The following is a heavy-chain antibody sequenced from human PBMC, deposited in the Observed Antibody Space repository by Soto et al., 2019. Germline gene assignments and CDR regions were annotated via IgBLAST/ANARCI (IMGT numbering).Heavy chain of an antibody. V-gene: IGHV3-7*03. D-gene: IGHD6-13*01. CDR2: IKQDGSEK. CDR3: ASGRQQLLY. J-gene: IGHJ4*02. Sequence: EVQLVESGGGLVQPGGSLRLSCAASGFTFSSYWMSWVRQAPGKGREWVANIKQDGSEKYYVDSVKGRFTISRDNAKNAQYLQMNSVRAEDTAVYYCASGRQQLLYWGQGTLVTVSS. CDR1: GFTFSSYW.